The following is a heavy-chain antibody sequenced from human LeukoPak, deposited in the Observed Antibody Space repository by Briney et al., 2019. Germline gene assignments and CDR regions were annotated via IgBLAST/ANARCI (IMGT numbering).Heavy chain of an antibody. V-gene: IGHV4-34*01. J-gene: IGHJ6*02. CDR3: ARNTNLRFRATYYYGMDV. CDR2: INHSGST. CDR1: GGSFSGYY. D-gene: IGHD3-10*01. Sequence: SETLSLTCAVYGGSFSGYYWSWIRQPPGKGLEWIGEINHSGSTNYNPSLKSRVTISVDTSKNQFSLKLSSVTAADTAVYYCARNTNLRFRATYYYGMDVWGQGTTVTVSS.